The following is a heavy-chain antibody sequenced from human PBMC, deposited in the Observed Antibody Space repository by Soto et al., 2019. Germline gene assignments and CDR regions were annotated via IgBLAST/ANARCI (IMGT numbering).Heavy chain of an antibody. CDR3: GRGRSGQIVVFY. J-gene: IGHJ4*02. Sequence: GESLKISCKGSGYSFSNYWIGWVRQMPGKGLEWMGIIYPGDSDTRYSPSFQGQVTISADKSINTAYLQWSSLKASDTAVYYCGRGRSGQIVVFYWGQGTPVTVSS. CDR1: GYSFSNYW. V-gene: IGHV5-51*01. CDR2: IYPGDSDT. D-gene: IGHD1-26*01.